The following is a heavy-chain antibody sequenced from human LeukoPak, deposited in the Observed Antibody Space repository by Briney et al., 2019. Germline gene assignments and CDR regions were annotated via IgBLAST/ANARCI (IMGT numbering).Heavy chain of an antibody. CDR3: AREFGGGYGGFDY. Sequence: GGSLRLSCAASGFTFSSYGMHWVRQAPGKGLEWVAVIWYDGSNKYYADSVKGRFTISRDNSKNTLYLQMNSLRAEDTAVYSCAREFGGGYGGFDYWGQGNLVTVSS. CDR1: GFTFSSYG. CDR2: IWYDGSNK. V-gene: IGHV3-33*01. J-gene: IGHJ4*02. D-gene: IGHD3-16*01.